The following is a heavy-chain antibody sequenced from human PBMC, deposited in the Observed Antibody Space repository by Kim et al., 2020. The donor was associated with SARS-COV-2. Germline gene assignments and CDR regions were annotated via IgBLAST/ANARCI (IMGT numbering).Heavy chain of an antibody. CDR3: ARVGLQWELLIIWEFDY. D-gene: IGHD1-26*01. CDR1: GYSISSGYY. CDR2: IYHSGST. V-gene: IGHV4-38-2*02. J-gene: IGHJ4*02. Sequence: SETLSLTCTVSGYSISSGYYWGWIRQPPGKGLEWIGSIYHSGSTYYNPSLKSRVTISVDTSKNQFSLKLSSVTAADTAVYYCARVGLQWELLIIWEFDYWGQGTLVTVSS.